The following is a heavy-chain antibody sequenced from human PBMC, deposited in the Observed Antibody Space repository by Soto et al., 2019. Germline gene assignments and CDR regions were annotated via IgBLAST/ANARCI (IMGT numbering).Heavy chain of an antibody. V-gene: IGHV4-4*07. CDR1: GGSIRSYY. D-gene: IGHD6-25*01. J-gene: IGHJ6*02. Sequence: QVQLQQSGPGLVKPSENLSLTCTVSGGSIRSYYWSWIRQPAGQALEWIGRIYTSGTTNYNPSLKSRVTILLATSKNQSSIDLSSVTDADTAVYYCAREGSSGFGMDVWGQGTTVTGSS. CDR2: IYTSGTT. CDR3: AREGSSGFGMDV.